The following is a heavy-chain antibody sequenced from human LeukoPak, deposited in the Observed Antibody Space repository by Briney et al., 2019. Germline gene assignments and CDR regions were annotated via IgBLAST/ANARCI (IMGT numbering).Heavy chain of an antibody. Sequence: SETLSLTCAVYGGSFSGYYWSWIRQPPGKGLEWIGEINHSGSTNYNPSLKSRVTISVDTSKNQFSLKLSSVTAADTAVYYCARGVHDFWSGSPWFDPWGQGTLVTVSS. CDR3: ARGVHDFWSGSPWFDP. J-gene: IGHJ5*02. CDR1: GGSFSGYY. D-gene: IGHD3-3*01. CDR2: INHSGST. V-gene: IGHV4-34*01.